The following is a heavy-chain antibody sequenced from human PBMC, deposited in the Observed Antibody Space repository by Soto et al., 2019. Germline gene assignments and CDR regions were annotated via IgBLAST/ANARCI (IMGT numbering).Heavy chain of an antibody. CDR1: GVTFSSYA. D-gene: IGHD6-6*01. J-gene: IGHJ6*02. CDR2: IIPIFGTA. V-gene: IGHV1-69*06. Sequence: ASVKVSCKASGVTFSSYAISWVRQAPGQGLEWMGGIIPIFGTANYAQKFQGRVTITADKSTSTAYMELSSLRSEDTAVYFCARRCNRPNCYGMDVWGQGTTVTVSS. CDR3: ARRCNRPNCYGMDV.